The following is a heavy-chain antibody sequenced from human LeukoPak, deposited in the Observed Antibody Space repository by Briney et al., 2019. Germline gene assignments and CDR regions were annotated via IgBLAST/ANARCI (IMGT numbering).Heavy chain of an antibody. V-gene: IGHV1-69*02. CDR2: IIPILGIA. CDR3: ARAYFVAVAGTGYYYYGMDV. Sequence: ASVKVSCKASGGTFSSYTISWVRQAPGQGLEWMGRIIPILGIANYAQKFQGRVTITADKSTSTAYMELSSLRSEDTAVYYCARAYFVAVAGTGYYYYGMDVWGQGTTVTVSS. CDR1: GGTFSSYT. D-gene: IGHD6-19*01. J-gene: IGHJ6*02.